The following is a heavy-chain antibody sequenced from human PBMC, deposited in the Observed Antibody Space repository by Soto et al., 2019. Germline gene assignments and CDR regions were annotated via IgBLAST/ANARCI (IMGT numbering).Heavy chain of an antibody. CDR3: AKEGRKSYGYDL. CDR2: ITNTGDNT. V-gene: IGHV3-23*01. D-gene: IGHD3-16*01. Sequence: EVQLLESGGDLVQPGGSLRLSCAASGFPFSTYAMSWVRQAPGKGLEWVSIITNTGDNTPYTESVKGRFTISRDNSKNTLDLQMNCLRAEDTAVYYCAKEGRKSYGYDLWGQGILVTVSS. J-gene: IGHJ2*01. CDR1: GFPFSTYA.